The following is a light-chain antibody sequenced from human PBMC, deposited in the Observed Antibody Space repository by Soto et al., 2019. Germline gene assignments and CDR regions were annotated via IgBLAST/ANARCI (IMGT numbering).Light chain of an antibody. Sequence: EIVLTQSPASLSLSPGERATLSCRASQSVDSYLVWYQQKPGQAPRLLIPGASNRATGIAARFSGSGSGTDFTLTINSLEPEDFAVYYCQQRNNWPITFGQGTRLEIK. CDR1: QSVDSY. V-gene: IGKV3-11*01. CDR2: GAS. J-gene: IGKJ5*01. CDR3: QQRNNWPIT.